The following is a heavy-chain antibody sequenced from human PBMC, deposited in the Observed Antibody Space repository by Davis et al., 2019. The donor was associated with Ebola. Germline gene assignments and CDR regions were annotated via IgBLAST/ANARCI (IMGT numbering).Heavy chain of an antibody. J-gene: IGHJ4*02. CDR1: GGSISSYY. CDR3: TSAYGDWDY. CDR2: IYYSGST. Sequence: GSLRLSCTVSGGSISSYYWSWIRQPPGKGLEWIGYIYYSGSTNYNPSLKSRVTISVDTSKNQFSLKLSSVTAADTAVYYCTSAYGDWDYWGQGTLVTVSS. V-gene: IGHV4-59*01. D-gene: IGHD4-17*01.